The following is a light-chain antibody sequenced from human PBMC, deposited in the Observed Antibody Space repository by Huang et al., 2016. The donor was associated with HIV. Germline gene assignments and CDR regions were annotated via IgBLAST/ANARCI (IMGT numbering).Light chain of an antibody. CDR1: QSVSTY. CDR2: DAS. V-gene: IGKV3-11*01. CDR3: QQRRNWRST. J-gene: IGKJ4*02. Sequence: EIVLTQSPATLSLSPGERATLSCRASQSVSTYLAWYQQKPGQAPRLLIYDASDRATGLPARFSGSGSGTDFTLAISSLEPEDFAVYYCQQRRNWRSTFGGGTEVEIK.